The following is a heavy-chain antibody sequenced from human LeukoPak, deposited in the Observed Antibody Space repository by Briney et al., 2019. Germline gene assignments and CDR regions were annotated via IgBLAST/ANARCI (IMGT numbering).Heavy chain of an antibody. Sequence: ASVRVSCKASGYIFTDYGITWVRQAPGQGLEWMGWISAYNGNTNYAQKFQGRFTMTTDTSTATAYMELRSLRFDDTAVYYCARDLGIDYGSVDNWGQGTLVTVPS. V-gene: IGHV1-18*01. CDR3: ARDLGIDYGSVDN. D-gene: IGHD3-10*01. J-gene: IGHJ4*02. CDR1: GYIFTDYG. CDR2: ISAYNGNT.